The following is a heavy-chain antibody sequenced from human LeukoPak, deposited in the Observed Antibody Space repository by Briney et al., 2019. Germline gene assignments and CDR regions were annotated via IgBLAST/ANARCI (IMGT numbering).Heavy chain of an antibody. V-gene: IGHV3-20*04. CDR2: INWNGGST. J-gene: IGHJ6*03. Sequence: GGSLRLSCAASGFTFDDYGMSWVRQAPGKGLEWVSGINWNGGSTGYADSVKGRFTISRDNAKNSLYLQMNSLRAEDTALYYCARHSSWSWDYYYRDVWGKGTTVTVSS. D-gene: IGHD4-11*01. CDR1: GFTFDDYG. CDR3: ARHSSWSWDYYYRDV.